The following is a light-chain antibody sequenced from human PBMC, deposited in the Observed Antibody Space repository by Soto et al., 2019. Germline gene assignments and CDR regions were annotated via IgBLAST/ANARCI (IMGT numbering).Light chain of an antibody. CDR1: QTVAYTS. Sequence: EIVLTQSPGILSLSPGARATLSCRASQTVAYTSLAWYPLRPGQAPRLLIYGTSTRATGTPDGFLGSGSGTPLPLAICRLEPEDFAGYSCQQYGTPPRTFGQGTRVE. CDR3: QQYGTPPRT. V-gene: IGKV3-20*01. J-gene: IGKJ1*01. CDR2: GTS.